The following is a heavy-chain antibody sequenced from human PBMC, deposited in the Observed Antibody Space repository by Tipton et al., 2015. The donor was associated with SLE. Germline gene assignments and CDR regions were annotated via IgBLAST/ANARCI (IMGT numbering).Heavy chain of an antibody. D-gene: IGHD3-3*01. V-gene: IGHV5-51*03. Sequence: VQLVQSGAEVKKPGESLKISCETSGYMFATYWIAWVRQMPGKGLEWMGTIYPGDSDATYSPSFQGQVTFSADTSISTVYLQWSSLQASDTAMYFCARICNGIFGSECDALDIWGQGTMVTVSS. CDR2: IYPGDSDA. J-gene: IGHJ3*02. CDR1: GYMFATYW. CDR3: ARICNGIFGSECDALDI.